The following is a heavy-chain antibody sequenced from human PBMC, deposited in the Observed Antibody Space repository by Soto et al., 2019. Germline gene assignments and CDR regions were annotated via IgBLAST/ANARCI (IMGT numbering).Heavy chain of an antibody. J-gene: IGHJ3*01. CDR1: GGTFSTYI. V-gene: IGHV1-69*04. CDR3: ARDRITTRGDAFDL. D-gene: IGHD3-3*01. Sequence: SVKVSCKAPGGTFSTYIISWVRQAPGQGLEWMGRIIPVPDITNYAQKFQGRVTVTADRSTSTAYMELTSLKSEDTAVYYCARDRITTRGDAFDLWGQGTMVTVSS. CDR2: IIPVPDIT.